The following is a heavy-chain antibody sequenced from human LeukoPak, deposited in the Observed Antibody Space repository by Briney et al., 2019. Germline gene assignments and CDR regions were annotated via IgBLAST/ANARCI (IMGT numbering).Heavy chain of an antibody. J-gene: IGHJ4*02. Sequence: GGSLRLSCAASGFTFSSYWMSWVRQAPGKGLEWVANIKQDGSEKYYVDSVKGRFTISRDNSKNTLYLQMNSLRAEDTAVYYCARATYYYDSSGYGDYFDYWGQGTLVTVSS. CDR2: IKQDGSEK. CDR1: GFTFSSYW. CDR3: ARATYYYDSSGYGDYFDY. V-gene: IGHV3-7*04. D-gene: IGHD3-22*01.